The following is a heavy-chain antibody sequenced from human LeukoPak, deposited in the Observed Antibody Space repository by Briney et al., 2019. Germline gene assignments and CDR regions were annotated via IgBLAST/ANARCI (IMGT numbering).Heavy chain of an antibody. V-gene: IGHV3-11*01. CDR1: GFTFSDYY. CDR3: ARVSRDGYNLPDY. CDR2: FSSSGSTI. D-gene: IGHD5-24*01. Sequence: GGSLRLSCAASGFTFSDYYMSWIRQAPGKGLDWVSYFSSSGSTIYYADSVKGRFTISRDNAKNSLYLQMDSLRAEDTAVYYCARVSRDGYNLPDYWGQGTLVTVSS. J-gene: IGHJ4*02.